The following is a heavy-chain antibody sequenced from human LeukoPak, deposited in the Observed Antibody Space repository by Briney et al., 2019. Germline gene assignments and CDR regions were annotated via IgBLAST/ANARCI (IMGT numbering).Heavy chain of an antibody. D-gene: IGHD3-22*01. V-gene: IGHV4-59*08. CDR2: MDDSGST. CDR3: TRRVAGSAYRDY. Sequence: PSETLSLTCTVSGGSISSYYWSWIRQPPGKGLEWIGYMDDSGSTTYNPSLKSRVTISVDTSKNQFSLKLSSVTAADTAEYYCTRRVAGSAYRDYWGQGTLVTVSS. J-gene: IGHJ4*02. CDR1: GGSISSYY.